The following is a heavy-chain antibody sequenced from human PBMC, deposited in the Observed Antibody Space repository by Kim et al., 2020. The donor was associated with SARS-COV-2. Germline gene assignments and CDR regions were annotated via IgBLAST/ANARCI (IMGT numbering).Heavy chain of an antibody. Sequence: GGSLRLSCAASEFTFSDYDMSWVRQAPGKGLEWVAYISSGGSTKYYADSVKGRFTISRDNAKNSLYLQMNSLRAEDTAVYYCARDLGSWIPTPYGMDVWGQGTTVTVSS. CDR1: EFTFSDYD. CDR2: ISSGGSTK. D-gene: IGHD5-18*01. CDR3: ARDLGSWIPTPYGMDV. J-gene: IGHJ6*02. V-gene: IGHV3-11*01.